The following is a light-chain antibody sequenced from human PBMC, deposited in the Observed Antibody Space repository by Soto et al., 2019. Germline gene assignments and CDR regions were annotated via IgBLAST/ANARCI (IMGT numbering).Light chain of an antibody. CDR1: SSDICSYNY. V-gene: IGLV2-14*03. CDR2: DVT. J-gene: IGLJ1*01. Sequence: QSVLTQPASVSGSPGQSITISCTGTSSDICSYNYVSWYQQHPGQAPKLMIYDVTNRPSGVSNRFSGSKSGNTASLTISGLQAEDEADYYCSSPRSSSFYVFGTGTKLTVL. CDR3: SSPRSSSFYV.